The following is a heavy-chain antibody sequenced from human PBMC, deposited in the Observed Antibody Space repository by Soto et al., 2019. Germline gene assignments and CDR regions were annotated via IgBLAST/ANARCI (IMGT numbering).Heavy chain of an antibody. D-gene: IGHD2-15*01. J-gene: IGHJ4*02. Sequence: EVQLLDSGGGLVQPGGSLRLSCAASGFTFSNYAMSRVRQAPGKGLEWVSGVGGSGDSTYYADSVTGRFTISRDNSKDTLYLQMNSLRAEDTAVYYCAKSPLGYCSGGSCYPPHYFDYWGQGTLVTVSS. CDR2: VGGSGDST. CDR1: GFTFSNYA. CDR3: AKSPLGYCSGGSCYPPHYFDY. V-gene: IGHV3-23*01.